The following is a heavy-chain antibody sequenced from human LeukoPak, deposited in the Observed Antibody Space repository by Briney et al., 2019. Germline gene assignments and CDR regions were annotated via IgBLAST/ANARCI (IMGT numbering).Heavy chain of an antibody. CDR1: GFTFRSYG. D-gene: IGHD1-20*01. CDR2: IKQDGSEK. J-gene: IGHJ4*02. CDR3: ARGRYNWTF. V-gene: IGHV3-7*01. Sequence: GGSLRLSCAASGFTFRSYGMTWVRQAPGQGLEWVSNIKQDGSEKYYVGSVKGRFTISRDNAKNSLYLQMSSLRVEDTAVYYCARGRYNWTFWGQGTLVTVSS.